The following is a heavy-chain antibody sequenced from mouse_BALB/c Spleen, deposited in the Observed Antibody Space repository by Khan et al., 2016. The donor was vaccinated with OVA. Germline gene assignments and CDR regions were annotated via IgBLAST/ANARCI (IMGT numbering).Heavy chain of an antibody. J-gene: IGHJ3*01. CDR2: IFPGTGTT. Sequence: QVQLQQSGAELVKPGASVKLSCKTSGHSFSSYWIQWVKQRPGQGLGWIGQIFPGTGTTYYNENFKGKATLTVDTSSSTAYMQLSSLTSEDSAVYYCAGGYFGNYEFVYWGRGTLVTVSP. CDR3: AGGYFGNYEFVY. V-gene: IGHV1S132*01. D-gene: IGHD2-1*01. CDR1: GHSFSSYW.